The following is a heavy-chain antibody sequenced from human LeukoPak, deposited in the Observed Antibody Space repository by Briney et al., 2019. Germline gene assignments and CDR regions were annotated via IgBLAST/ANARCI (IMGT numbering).Heavy chain of an antibody. D-gene: IGHD1-26*01. V-gene: IGHV4-31*03. CDR1: GGSINNGGYY. CDR3: ARGYSGSYYFDY. CDR2: IYYSGSS. Sequence: SQTLSLTCTVSGGSINNGGYYWSWIRQHPGKGLEWIGYIYYSGSSYYNPSLRSRVTISVDTSKNHFSLKLSSVTAADTAVYYCARGYSGSYYFDYWGQGTLVTVSS. J-gene: IGHJ4*02.